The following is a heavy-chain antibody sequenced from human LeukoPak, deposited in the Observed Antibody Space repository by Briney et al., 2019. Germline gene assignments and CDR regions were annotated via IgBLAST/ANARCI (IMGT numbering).Heavy chain of an antibody. D-gene: IGHD2-2*01. Sequence: GGSLRLSCTASGFTFGDYAMSRVRQAPGKGLEWVGFIRSKAYGGTTEYAASVKGRFTISRDDSKSIAYLQMNSLKTEDTAVYYCTREGDCSSTSCYRAVNWFDPWGQGTLVTVSS. CDR2: IRSKAYGGTT. J-gene: IGHJ5*02. V-gene: IGHV3-49*04. CDR1: GFTFGDYA. CDR3: TREGDCSSTSCYRAVNWFDP.